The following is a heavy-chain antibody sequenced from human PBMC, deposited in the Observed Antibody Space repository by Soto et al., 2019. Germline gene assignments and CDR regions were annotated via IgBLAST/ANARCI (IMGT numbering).Heavy chain of an antibody. D-gene: IGHD1-7*01. Sequence: QVQLVQSGAEVKKPGASVKVSCKASGYTFTSYDINWVRQATGQGLEWMGWMNPNSGNTGYAQKFQGRVTMTRNTSISTAYMELSSLRSEDTAVDYGARVARKITGTRRGLGYWGQGTLVTVSS. J-gene: IGHJ4*02. CDR2: MNPNSGNT. CDR1: GYTFTSYD. CDR3: ARVARKITGTRRGLGY. V-gene: IGHV1-8*01.